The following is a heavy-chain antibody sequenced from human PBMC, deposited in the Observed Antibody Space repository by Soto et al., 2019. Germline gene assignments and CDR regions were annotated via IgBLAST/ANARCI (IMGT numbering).Heavy chain of an antibody. Sequence: SETLSLTCTVSGGSISSYYWSWIRQPPGKGLEWIGYIYYSGSTNYNPSLKSRVTISVDTSKNQFSLKLSSVTAADTAVYYCARGLAEDSSSSYYYYDGMDVWGQGTTVTVSS. D-gene: IGHD6-6*01. CDR2: IYYSGST. J-gene: IGHJ6*02. CDR1: GGSISSYY. V-gene: IGHV4-59*01. CDR3: ARGLAEDSSSSYYYYDGMDV.